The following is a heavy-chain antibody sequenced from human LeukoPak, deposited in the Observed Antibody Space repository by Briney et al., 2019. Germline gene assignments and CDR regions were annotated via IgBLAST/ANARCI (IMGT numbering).Heavy chain of an antibody. V-gene: IGHV4-4*07. Sequence: KPSDIRCLTHTVANGSIGCDCWSWIRQPAGKGLEWIGRIHRTGSTNYNPSFTSRVIMSVDTSKNQFSLRLTSLTAADTAVYYCAREGARDDFVVVPAALDFWGLGTLVTVSS. CDR2: IHRTGST. J-gene: IGHJ4*02. D-gene: IGHD2-2*01. CDR3: AREGARDDFVVVPAALDF. CDR1: NGSIGCDC.